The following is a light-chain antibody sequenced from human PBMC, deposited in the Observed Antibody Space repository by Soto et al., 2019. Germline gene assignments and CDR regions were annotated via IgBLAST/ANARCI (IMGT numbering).Light chain of an antibody. J-gene: IGLJ2*01. Sequence: QSVLTQPASVSGSPGQSITISCTGTSSDVGGYNYVSWYQHHPGKAPKILIYEAANRPSGISHRFSGSKSGNTASLTISGLQAEDEADYFCTSYTSASTLVFGGGTKLTVL. CDR2: EAA. CDR1: SSDVGGYNY. V-gene: IGLV2-14*01. CDR3: TSYTSASTLV.